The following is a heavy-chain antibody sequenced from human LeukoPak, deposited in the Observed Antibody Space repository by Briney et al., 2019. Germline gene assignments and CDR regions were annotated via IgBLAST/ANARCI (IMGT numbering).Heavy chain of an antibody. J-gene: IGHJ1*01. CDR3: AIIGTPGETEYYRL. V-gene: IGHV3-11*04. CDR1: GFTFSDYY. CDR2: ISGSGSTI. Sequence: GGSLRLSCAASGFTFSDYYMSWIRQAPGKGLEWVSHISGSGSTIYFGDSVKGRFTISRDNAQNSLYLQINSLRAEDTAIYYCAIIGTPGETEYYRLWGQGTRVTVSS. D-gene: IGHD2-21*01.